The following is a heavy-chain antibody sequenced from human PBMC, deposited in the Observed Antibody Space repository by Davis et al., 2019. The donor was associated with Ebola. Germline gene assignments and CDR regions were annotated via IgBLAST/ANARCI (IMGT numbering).Heavy chain of an antibody. V-gene: IGHV3-30-3*01. CDR2: ISYDGSSK. CDR1: GFTFSDYS. J-gene: IGHJ4*02. CDR3: VSQSPGVFDY. Sequence: PGGSLRLSCVASGFTFSDYSMHWVRQAPGKGLEWVAVISYDGSSKYYADSVRGRFTISRDDSKNTLYLQMNSLRTKDTAVYFCVSQSPGVFDYWGRGTLVTVSS.